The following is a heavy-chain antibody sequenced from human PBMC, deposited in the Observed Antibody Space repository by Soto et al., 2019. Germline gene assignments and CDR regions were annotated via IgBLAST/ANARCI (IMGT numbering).Heavy chain of an antibody. V-gene: IGHV4-59*01. CDR1: GGSISSYY. CDR2: IYYSGST. D-gene: IGHD3-3*01. Sequence: SETLSLTCTVSGGSISSYYWSWIRQPPGKGLEWIGYIYYSGSTNYNPSLKSRVTIPVDTSKNQFSLKLSSVTAADTVVYYCARGKLRFLEWLYFGSWGQGTQVTVSS. J-gene: IGHJ4*02. CDR3: ARGKLRFLEWLYFGS.